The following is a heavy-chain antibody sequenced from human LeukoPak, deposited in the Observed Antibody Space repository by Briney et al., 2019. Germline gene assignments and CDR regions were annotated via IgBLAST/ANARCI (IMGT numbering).Heavy chain of an antibody. D-gene: IGHD3-10*01. CDR3: ARDRGDYFDY. CDR1: VGNFSSFT. V-gene: IGHV1-69*13. J-gene: IGHJ4*02. Sequence: SVRVSCKASVGNFSSFTISWMRQAPGQGLEWMGGIIPDFGTTYNGQKFQGRLTVTADESTDTAYMDLRGLTSEDTAVYYCARDRGDYFDYWGQGTPVTVSS. CDR2: IIPDFGTT.